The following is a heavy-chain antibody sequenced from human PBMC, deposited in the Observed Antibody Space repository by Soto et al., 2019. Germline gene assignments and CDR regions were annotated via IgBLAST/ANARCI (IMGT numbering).Heavy chain of an antibody. D-gene: IGHD6-13*01. J-gene: IGHJ4*02. CDR2: IDPSDSYI. V-gene: IGHV5-10-1*01. CDR1: GYSFTTYW. Sequence: GESLKISCNGSGYSFTTYWITWVRQMPGKGLEWMGRIDPSDSYINYSPSFQGHVTISTDKSISTAYLQWSSLKASDTAIYFCARHMSLSMYTSTWYVDYWGQGTLVTVSS. CDR3: ARHMSLSMYTSTWYVDY.